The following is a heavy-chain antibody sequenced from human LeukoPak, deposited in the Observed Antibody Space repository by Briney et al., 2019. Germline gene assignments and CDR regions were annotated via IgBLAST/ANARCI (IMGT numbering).Heavy chain of an antibody. CDR3: ARDTTVTTRNPDAFDI. D-gene: IGHD4-17*01. CDR2: ISSSSSYI. J-gene: IGHJ3*02. Sequence: GGSLRLSCAASGFTFSSYSMNWVRQAPGKGLECVSSISSSSSYIYYADSVKGRFTISRDNAKNSLYLQMNSLRAEDTAVYYCARDTTVTTRNPDAFDIWGQGTMVTVSS. V-gene: IGHV3-21*01. CDR1: GFTFSSYS.